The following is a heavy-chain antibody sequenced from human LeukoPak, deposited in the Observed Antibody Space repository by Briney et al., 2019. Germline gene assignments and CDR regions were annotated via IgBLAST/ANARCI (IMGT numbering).Heavy chain of an antibody. CDR2: ISSSGSTI. CDR1: GFTFSDYY. CDR3: ASPYSSSWYSPGAFDI. J-gene: IGHJ3*02. D-gene: IGHD6-13*01. Sequence: PGGSLRLSCAASGFTFSDYYMSWIRQAPGKGLEWVSYISSSGSTIYYADSVKGRFTISRDNAKNSLYLQMNSLRAEDTAVYYCASPYSSSWYSPGAFDIWGQGTMVTVSS. V-gene: IGHV3-11*01.